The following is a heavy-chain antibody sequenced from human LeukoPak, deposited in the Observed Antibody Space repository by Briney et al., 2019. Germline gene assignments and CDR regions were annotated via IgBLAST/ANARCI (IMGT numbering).Heavy chain of an antibody. CDR2: IIPIFGTA. Sequence: GASVKVSCKASGGTFSSYAISWVRQAPGQGLEWMGGIIPIFGTANYAQKFQGRVTITADESTSTAHMELSSLRSEDTAVYYCASDKSGYCSGGSCYWFDPWGQGTLVTVSS. CDR3: ASDKSGYCSGGSCYWFDP. CDR1: GGTFSSYA. J-gene: IGHJ5*02. D-gene: IGHD2-15*01. V-gene: IGHV1-69*13.